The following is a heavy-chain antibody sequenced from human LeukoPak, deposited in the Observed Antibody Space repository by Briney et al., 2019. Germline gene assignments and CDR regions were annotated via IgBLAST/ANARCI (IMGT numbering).Heavy chain of an antibody. CDR1: GYTFTGYY. J-gene: IGHJ5*02. D-gene: IGHD2-15*01. Sequence: GASVKVSCKASGYTFTGYYMHWVRQAPGQGLEWMGWINPNRGGTNYAQKFQGRVTMTRDTSISTAYMELSRLRSDDTAVYYCASGEDYSEFDPWGQGTLVTVSS. CDR3: ASGEDYSEFDP. V-gene: IGHV1-2*02. CDR2: INPNRGGT.